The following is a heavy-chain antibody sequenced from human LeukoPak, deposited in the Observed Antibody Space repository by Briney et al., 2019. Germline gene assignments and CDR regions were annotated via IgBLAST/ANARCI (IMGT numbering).Heavy chain of an antibody. Sequence: GGSLRLSCAAYGFTFDDYCMSWVRQAPGKGLEWVAGINWNGSSTNYAYSENGRFTISGDNARNSLYLDMNSLRVEDTALYHCATYDTNGYYESWGQGTLVTVSS. CDR2: INWNGSST. J-gene: IGHJ4*02. CDR1: GFTFDDYC. V-gene: IGHV3-20*01. D-gene: IGHD3-22*01. CDR3: ATYDTNGYYES.